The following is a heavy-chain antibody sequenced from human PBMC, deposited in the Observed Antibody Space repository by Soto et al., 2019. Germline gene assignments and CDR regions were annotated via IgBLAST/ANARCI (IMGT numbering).Heavy chain of an antibody. D-gene: IGHD2-2*02. J-gene: IGHJ5*02. V-gene: IGHV4-31*03. CDR3: AREVGCSSTSCYIRYNWFDP. CDR2: IYYSGST. CDR1: GGSISSGGYY. Sequence: QVQLQESGPGLVKPSQTLSLTCTVSGGSISSGGYYWSWIRQHPGKGLEWIGYIYYSGSTYYNPSLKSRVTISVDTSKNQFSLKLSPVTAADTAVYYCAREVGCSSTSCYIRYNWFDPWGQGTLVTVSS.